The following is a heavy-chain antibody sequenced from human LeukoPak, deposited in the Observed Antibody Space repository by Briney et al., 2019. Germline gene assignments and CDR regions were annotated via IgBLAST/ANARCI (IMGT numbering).Heavy chain of an antibody. J-gene: IGHJ4*02. Sequence: SETLSLTCAVYGGSFSGYYWSWIRQPPGKGLEWIGSIYHSGSTYYNPSLKSRVTISVDTSKNQFSLKLSSVTAADTAVYYCARANRMITFGGVIESFDYWGQGTQVTVSS. D-gene: IGHD3-16*02. CDR3: ARANRMITFGGVIESFDY. V-gene: IGHV4-34*01. CDR1: GGSFSGYY. CDR2: IYHSGST.